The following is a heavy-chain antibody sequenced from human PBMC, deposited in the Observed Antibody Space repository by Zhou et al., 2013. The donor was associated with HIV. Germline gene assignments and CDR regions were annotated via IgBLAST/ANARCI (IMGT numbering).Heavy chain of an antibody. Sequence: QVQLVQSGAEVKKPGASVKVSCKASGYTFTNYAMHWVRQAPGQRLEWMGWINAGSGDTKYSQKFQGRVTITRDTSASTAYMELSSLRSEDTAAYYCARFTPYYYYMDVWGQKGPRSPSP. J-gene: IGHJ6*03. CDR3: ARFTPYYYYMDV. CDR2: INAGSGDT. CDR1: GYTFTNYA. V-gene: IGHV1-3*01.